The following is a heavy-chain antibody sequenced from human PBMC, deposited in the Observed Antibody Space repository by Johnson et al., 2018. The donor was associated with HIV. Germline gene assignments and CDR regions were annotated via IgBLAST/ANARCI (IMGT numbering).Heavy chain of an antibody. Sequence: VQLVESGGGLVQPGGSLRLSCAASGFTVTNNYMSWVRQAPGKGLEWVSVIYSGGNTYYADSLKGRFTISRDKSKNMLYLQMNSLRAEDTAVYYCARASDAFDIWGQGTMVTVSS. CDR3: ARASDAFDI. V-gene: IGHV3-66*01. J-gene: IGHJ3*02. CDR1: GFTVTNNY. CDR2: IYSGGNT.